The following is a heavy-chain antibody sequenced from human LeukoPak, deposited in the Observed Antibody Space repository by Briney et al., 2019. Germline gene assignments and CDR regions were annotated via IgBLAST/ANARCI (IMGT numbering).Heavy chain of an antibody. CDR3: ARDVYSYGYFDY. CDR1: GGSFSGYY. D-gene: IGHD5-18*01. Sequence: SETLSLTCAVYGGSFSGYYWSWIRQPPGKGLEWIGEINHSGSTNYNPSLKSRVTISVDTSKNQFSLKLSSVTAADTAVYYCARDVYSYGYFDYWGQGTLVTVSS. CDR2: INHSGST. J-gene: IGHJ4*02. V-gene: IGHV4-34*01.